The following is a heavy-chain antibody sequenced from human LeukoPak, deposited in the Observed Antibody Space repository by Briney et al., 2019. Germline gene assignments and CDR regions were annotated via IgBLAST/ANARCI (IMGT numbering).Heavy chain of an antibody. CDR2: ISYGGSNK. D-gene: IGHD2-2*03. Sequence: SGRSLRLSCAASGFTFSSYAMHWVRQAPGKGLHWVAVISYGGSNKYYADSVKGRFTISRDNSKNTLYLQLNSLRPEDAALYYCARDGYCSSTGCSAYFFDSWAQGTLVTVSS. CDR1: GFTFSSYA. V-gene: IGHV3-30-3*01. CDR3: ARDGYCSSTGCSAYFFDS. J-gene: IGHJ4*02.